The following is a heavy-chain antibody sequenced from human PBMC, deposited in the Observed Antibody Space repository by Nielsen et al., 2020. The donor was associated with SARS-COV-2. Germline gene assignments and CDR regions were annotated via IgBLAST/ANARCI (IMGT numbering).Heavy chain of an antibody. CDR2: IYHSGST. CDR3: ARGGYYYGSGD. Sequence: SETLSLTCAVSGGSISSSNWWSWVRQPPGKGLEWIGEIYHSGSTNYNPSLKSRVTISVDTSKNQFSLKLSSVTAADTAVYYCARGGYYYGSGDWGQGTLVTVSS. V-gene: IGHV4-4*02. D-gene: IGHD3-10*01. CDR1: GGSISSSNW. J-gene: IGHJ4*02.